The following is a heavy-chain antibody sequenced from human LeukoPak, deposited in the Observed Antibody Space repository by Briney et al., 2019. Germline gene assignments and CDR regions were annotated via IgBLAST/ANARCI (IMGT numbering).Heavy chain of an antibody. CDR2: ISGCTGNT. V-gene: IGHV1-18*01. J-gene: IGHJ4*02. D-gene: IGHD1-26*01. CDR3: ARSGRGPYFYFDL. CDR1: AYSFTCYG. Sequence: RASVKVSCKASAYSFTCYGGGWVGPAHGQGLEGLGWISGCTGNTKYVEKFQGRLTVTADTSTSTAYLDLTKLRIDDTAVYFCARSGRGPYFYFDLWGQGTLVTASS.